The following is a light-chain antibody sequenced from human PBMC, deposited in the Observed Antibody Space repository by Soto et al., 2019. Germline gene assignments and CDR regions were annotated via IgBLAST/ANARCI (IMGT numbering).Light chain of an antibody. CDR1: GSDVRTYNL. CDR3: CSYTSSSTL. Sequence: QSVLTQPASVSGSPGQSITISCTVTGSDVRTYNLVSWYQQHPGKVPKLIIYEASKRPSGVSNRFSGSQPGNTASLTVSGLQAEDEADYYCCSYTSSSTLFGTGTKLTVL. V-gene: IGLV2-14*02. CDR2: EAS. J-gene: IGLJ1*01.